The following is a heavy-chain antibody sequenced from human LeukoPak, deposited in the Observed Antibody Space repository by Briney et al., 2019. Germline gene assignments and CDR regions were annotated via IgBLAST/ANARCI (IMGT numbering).Heavy chain of an antibody. V-gene: IGHV3-7*01. CDR2: IKKDGREK. D-gene: IGHD3-9*01. CDR1: GFTFNGYW. CDR3: TRYFGRSSYYFDF. Sequence: GGSLRLSCAASGFTFNGYWMSWVRQAPGKGLEWVANIKKDGREKYYVDSVRGRVTISRDNAENSLFLQMNRLRVEDTAVYYCTRYFGRSSYYFDFWGQGTLVTVSS. J-gene: IGHJ4*02.